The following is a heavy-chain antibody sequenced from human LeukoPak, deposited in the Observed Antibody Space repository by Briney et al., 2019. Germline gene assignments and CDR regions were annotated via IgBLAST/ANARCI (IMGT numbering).Heavy chain of an antibody. CDR2: ISAYNGNT. CDR3: AIVDTTVGFDY. J-gene: IGHJ4*02. Sequence: ASVKVSCKTSGYTFTTYGITWVRQAPGQGLEWMGWISAYNGNTAYAQKFQGRVTVTTDTSTRTASMDQRSLRSDDTAVYYCAIVDTTVGFDYWGQGTLVTVSS. D-gene: IGHD5-18*01. V-gene: IGHV1-18*04. CDR1: GYTFTTYG.